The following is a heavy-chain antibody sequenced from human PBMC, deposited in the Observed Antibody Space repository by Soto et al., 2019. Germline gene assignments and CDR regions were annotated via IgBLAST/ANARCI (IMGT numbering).Heavy chain of an antibody. J-gene: IGHJ4*02. CDR2: IYHSGST. V-gene: IGHV4-30-2*01. D-gene: IGHD1-26*01. CDR1: GGSISSGGYS. CDR3: AREVRGCFDY. Sequence: SETLSLTCAVSGGSISSGGYSWSWIRQPPGKGLEWIGYIYHSGSTYYNPSLKSRVTISVDRSKNRFSLKLSSVTAADTAVYYCAREVRGCFDYWGQGTLVTVSS.